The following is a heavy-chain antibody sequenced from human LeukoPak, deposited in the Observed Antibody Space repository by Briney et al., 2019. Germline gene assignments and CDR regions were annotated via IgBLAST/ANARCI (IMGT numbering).Heavy chain of an antibody. CDR1: GFTFNTYS. V-gene: IGHV3-21*06. Sequence: GRSLRLSCAASGFTFNTYSMNWVRQAPGMGLEWVASIFSSSLYINYADSVKGRFTISRDNAKNSLFLQMDSPRADDTAVYYCARGEVATTYYYGMDVWGQGTTVTVSS. CDR2: IFSSSLYI. CDR3: ARGEVATTYYYGMDV. J-gene: IGHJ6*02. D-gene: IGHD5-12*01.